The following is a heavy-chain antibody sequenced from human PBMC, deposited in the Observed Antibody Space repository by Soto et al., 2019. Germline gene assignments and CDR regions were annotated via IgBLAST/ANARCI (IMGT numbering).Heavy chain of an antibody. CDR3: ASQPVEMATTDHDY. J-gene: IGHJ4*02. CDR1: GFTFSSYS. D-gene: IGHD1-1*01. Sequence: EVQLVESGGGLVKPGGSLRLSCAASGFTFSSYSMNWVRQAPGKGLEWVSSISSSSSYIYYADSVKGRFTISRDNAKNSLYLQMKSLRAEDTAVYYCASQPVEMATTDHDYWGQGTLVTVSS. V-gene: IGHV3-21*01. CDR2: ISSSSSYI.